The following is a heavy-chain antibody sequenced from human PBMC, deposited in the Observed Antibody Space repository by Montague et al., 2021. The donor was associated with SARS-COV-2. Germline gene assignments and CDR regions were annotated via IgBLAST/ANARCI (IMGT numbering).Heavy chain of an antibody. CDR1: GFTFSAYS. D-gene: IGHD6-13*01. V-gene: IGHV3-21*01. CDR2: ISSRTSYT. CDR3: ARDGYNNSWYHFGFDI. J-gene: IGHJ3*02. Sequence: SLRLSCAASGFTFSAYSMTWVRQAPGKGLEWVSSISSRTSYTYYGDSVKGRFTSSRDNAKNSLYLEMSSLRAEDTAVYYCARDGYNNSWYHFGFDIWGQGTVVTASS.